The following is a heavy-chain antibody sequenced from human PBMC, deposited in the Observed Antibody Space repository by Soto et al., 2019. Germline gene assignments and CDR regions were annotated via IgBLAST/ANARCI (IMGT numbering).Heavy chain of an antibody. CDR1: GFTFSSYG. CDR2: IWYDGRNK. D-gene: IGHD3-9*01. V-gene: IGHV3-33*01. J-gene: IGHJ6*02. CDR3: VWGELILTGYWGLDV. Sequence: QVQLVESGGGVVQPGRSLRLSCAASGFTFSSYGMHWVRQAPGKGLEWVAVIWYDGRNKYYADSVKGRFTITRDNSKNTRYLQMNRLRAEDTAVYYCVWGELILTGYWGLDVWGHGTTVTVSS.